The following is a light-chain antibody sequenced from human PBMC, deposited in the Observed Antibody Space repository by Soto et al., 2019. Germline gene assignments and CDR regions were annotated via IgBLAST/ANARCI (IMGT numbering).Light chain of an antibody. CDR2: EVS. V-gene: IGLV2-14*01. CDR3: GSYTSSTTNV. Sequence: QSALTQPASVSGSPGQSITISCTGTSSDIGGYNFVSWYQQHPGKAPKLMIFEVSKRPSGVSNRFSGSKSGNTASLTISGLQAEDEADYYCGSYTSSTTNVFGTGTKLAVL. CDR1: SSDIGGYNF. J-gene: IGLJ1*01.